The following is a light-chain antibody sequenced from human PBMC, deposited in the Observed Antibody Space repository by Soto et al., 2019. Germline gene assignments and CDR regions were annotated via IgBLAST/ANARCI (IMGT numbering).Light chain of an antibody. V-gene: IGLV1-47*01. Sequence: QSVLTQPPSASGTPGQRVTISCSGSSSNIGNNDVYWYQQFPGTAPKLVVYKNNQRPSGVPDRFYGSKSGNSASLAFSGLRSEDEADYYCAAWDDSLGEVFGTGTKVTVL. CDR3: AAWDDSLGEV. CDR2: KNN. CDR1: SSNIGNND. J-gene: IGLJ1*01.